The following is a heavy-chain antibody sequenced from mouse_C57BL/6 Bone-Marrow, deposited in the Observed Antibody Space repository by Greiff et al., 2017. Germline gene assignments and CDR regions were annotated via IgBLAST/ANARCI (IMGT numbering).Heavy chain of an antibody. CDR2: SYPGDGDT. Sequence: VQLQQSGPELVKPGASVKIFCKASGYALSRSWMNWVKQRPGKGLEWIGRSYPGDGDTNYNGKFKGKATLTADKSSSTAYMQLSSLTSEDSAVYFCARFITTIRGQGTLVTVSA. V-gene: IGHV1-82*01. D-gene: IGHD1-1*01. CDR1: GYALSRSW. J-gene: IGHJ3*01. CDR3: ARFITTI.